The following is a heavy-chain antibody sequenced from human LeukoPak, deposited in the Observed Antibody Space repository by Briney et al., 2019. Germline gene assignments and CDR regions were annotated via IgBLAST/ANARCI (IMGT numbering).Heavy chain of an antibody. CDR2: IWSDGSNK. Sequence: GGSLRLSCAASGFTFSEYGIHWVRQAPGKGLEWVAVIWSDGSNKYYADAVMGRFTISRDNSKNTLYLQMNSLRPEDTALYYCVRAVGPFDYWGQGTLVTVSS. J-gene: IGHJ4*02. CDR3: VRAVGPFDY. V-gene: IGHV3-33*01. D-gene: IGHD4-23*01. CDR1: GFTFSEYG.